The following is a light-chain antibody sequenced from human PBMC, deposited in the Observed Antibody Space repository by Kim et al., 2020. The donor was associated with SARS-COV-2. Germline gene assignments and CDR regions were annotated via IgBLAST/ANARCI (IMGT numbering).Light chain of an antibody. V-gene: IGKV3-15*01. CDR3: QQYKNGPPWT. CDR2: DTS. Sequence: SPGESATLAGRASQSVSSNLAWYQQKPGHARRLVMYDTSTRATGIPDRFSGSGSGRELTLTSSSLQSEDFAIYNCQQYKNGPPWTFGQGTKGDIK. CDR1: QSVSSN. J-gene: IGKJ1*01.